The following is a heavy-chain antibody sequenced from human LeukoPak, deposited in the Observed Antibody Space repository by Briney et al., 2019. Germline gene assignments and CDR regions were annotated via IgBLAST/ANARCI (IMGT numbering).Heavy chain of an antibody. CDR2: ISGYNGHT. V-gene: IGHV1-18*04. CDR1: GYAFSDHG. Sequence: ASVKVSCTASGYAFSDHGVNWVRQAPGQGLEWMGWISGYNGHTSYAQKFQGRVMVTTDRSTNTAYLELSLRSDDTAVYYCARVPNPRNTYGYNDKWGQGTLVTVSS. D-gene: IGHD5-18*01. J-gene: IGHJ4*02. CDR3: ARVPNPRNTYGYNDK.